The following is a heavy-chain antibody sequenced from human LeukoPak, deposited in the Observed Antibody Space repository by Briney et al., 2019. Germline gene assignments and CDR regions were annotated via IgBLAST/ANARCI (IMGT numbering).Heavy chain of an antibody. V-gene: IGHV3-74*01. CDR3: ARGLPNYYGMDV. Sequence: PGGSLRLSCVASGFTFSNYWMHWVRQVPGKGPEWVSRINKDGSITNFADSVKGRFTISRDNAKNTVYLQMNSLRTEDTAVYYCARGLPNYYGMDVWGQGTTVTVSS. J-gene: IGHJ6*02. CDR1: GFTFSNYW. CDR2: INKDGSIT.